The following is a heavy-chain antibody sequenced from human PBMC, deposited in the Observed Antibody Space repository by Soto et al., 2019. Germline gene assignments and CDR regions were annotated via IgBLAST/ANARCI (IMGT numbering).Heavy chain of an antibody. J-gene: IGHJ4*02. V-gene: IGHV3-7*01. D-gene: IGHD2-15*01. CDR3: ARDSCVGGGRCYGAADY. CDR2: IKQDGSEK. Sequence: EVQLVESGGGLVQPGGSLRLSCAASGFTFSSYWMSWVRRDPVKGLEWVANIKQDGSEKYYVDSVKGRFTISRDNAKNSLYLQMNSLRDDDTAVYYCARDSCVGGGRCYGAADYWGQGTLVTVSS. CDR1: GFTFSSYW.